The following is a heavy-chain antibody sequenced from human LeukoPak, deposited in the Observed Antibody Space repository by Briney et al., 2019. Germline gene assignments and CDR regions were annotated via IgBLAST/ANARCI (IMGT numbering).Heavy chain of an antibody. D-gene: IGHD5-12*01. CDR2: FDPEDVET. Sequence: ASVEVSCKVSGYTLTELAIHWVRQAPGKGLEWMGGFDPEDVETIYAQKFQGRVTMTEDTYTDTAYMELSSLRSEDTAVYYCATYSGYAAYWGQGTLVSVSS. CDR1: GYTLTELA. V-gene: IGHV1-24*01. J-gene: IGHJ4*02. CDR3: ATYSGYAAY.